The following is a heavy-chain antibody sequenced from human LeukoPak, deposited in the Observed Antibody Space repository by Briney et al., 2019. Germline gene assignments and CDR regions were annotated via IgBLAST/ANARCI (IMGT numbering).Heavy chain of an antibody. CDR3: ARGVTIFGVVSEYFQH. V-gene: IGHV4-34*01. Sequence: SETLSLSCAVYGGSFSGYYWSWIRQPPGKGLEWIGEINHSGSTNYNPSLKSRVTISVDTSKNQFSLKLSSVTAADTAVYYCARGVTIFGVVSEYFQHWGQGTLVTVSS. J-gene: IGHJ1*01. CDR1: GGSFSGYY. D-gene: IGHD3-3*01. CDR2: INHSGST.